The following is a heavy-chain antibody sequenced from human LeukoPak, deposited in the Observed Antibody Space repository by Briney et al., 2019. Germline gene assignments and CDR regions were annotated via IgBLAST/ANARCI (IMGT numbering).Heavy chain of an antibody. CDR2: VSWNSSNT. D-gene: IGHD6-19*01. Sequence: PGGSLRLSCVASGFTFSSYSMNWVRQAPGKGPEWVSGVSWNSSNTDYADAVRGRFTVSRDNAKNSLYLQMDGLRAEDTAFYYCAKAQRRGGSGRKNYFDYWGQGTLVTVSS. V-gene: IGHV3-9*01. CDR1: GFTFSSYS. J-gene: IGHJ4*02. CDR3: AKAQRRGGSGRKNYFDY.